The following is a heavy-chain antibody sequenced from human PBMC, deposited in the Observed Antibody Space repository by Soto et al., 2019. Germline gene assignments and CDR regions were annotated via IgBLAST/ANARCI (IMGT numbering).Heavy chain of an antibody. V-gene: IGHV5-51*01. CDR1: GYTFTTYW. Sequence: EVQLVQSGAEVKKPGESLKISCSTSGYTFTTYWIGWVRQMPGKGLEWMGIIHPGDSDTRYSPSFQGQVTISADKSISTAYLQWSSLKASDTAIYYCARSRTYGGNSFDYWGQGTLVTVSS. CDR2: IHPGDSDT. J-gene: IGHJ4*02. CDR3: ARSRTYGGNSFDY. D-gene: IGHD2-15*01.